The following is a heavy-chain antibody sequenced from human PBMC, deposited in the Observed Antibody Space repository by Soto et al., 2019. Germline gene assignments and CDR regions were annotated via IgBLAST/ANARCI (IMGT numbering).Heavy chain of an antibody. CDR3: ARDRISVAARPDACDI. CDR2: IFHSGSN. V-gene: IGHV4-4*02. J-gene: IGHJ3*02. CDR1: GGSISTSKW. D-gene: IGHD6-6*01. Sequence: QVHLQESGPGLVKPSGTLSLTCAISGGSISTSKWWSWIRQHPGKGLVWIGEIFHSGSNNYNPSLKRRVSICVDKSQNQFSLKLTSVTASDTAVYFWARDRISVAARPDACDIGGQGTMVTVSS.